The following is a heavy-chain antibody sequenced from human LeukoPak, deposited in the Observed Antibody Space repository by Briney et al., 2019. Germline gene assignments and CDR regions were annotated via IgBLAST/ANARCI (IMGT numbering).Heavy chain of an antibody. V-gene: IGHV3-23*01. CDR1: GFTFSSYG. D-gene: IGHD3-10*02. Sequence: GGSLRLSCAASGFTFSSYGMTWVRQAPGKGLEWVSVISGSGGSTNYADSVKGRFTISRDNSKNTLYLEMNSLRAEDTAVYYCAELGITMIGGVWGKGTTVTISS. CDR2: ISGSGGST. J-gene: IGHJ6*04. CDR3: AELGITMIGGV.